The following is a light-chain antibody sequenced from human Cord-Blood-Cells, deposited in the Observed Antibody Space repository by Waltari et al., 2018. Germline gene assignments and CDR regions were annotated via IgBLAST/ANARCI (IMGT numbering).Light chain of an antibody. CDR2: EGS. CDR3: CSYAGSSTFVV. J-gene: IGLJ2*01. Sequence: QSALTQPASVSGSPGQSITISCTGTSSDVGSYNLVSWYQQHPGKAPKHMIYEGSKRPSWVANRVSGSKSGNTASLAISGLQAEDDADYYCCSYAGSSTFVVFGGGTKLTVL. CDR1: SSDVGSYNL. V-gene: IGLV2-23*03.